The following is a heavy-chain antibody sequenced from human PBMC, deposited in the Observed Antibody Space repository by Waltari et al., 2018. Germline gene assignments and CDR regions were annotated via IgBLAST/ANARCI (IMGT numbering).Heavy chain of an antibody. CDR1: GGTFSSYA. D-gene: IGHD6-19*01. Sequence: QVQLLQSGAEVKKPGSSVKVSCKASGGTFSSYALSWVRQAPGQGLEWMGRIVPIFGTANDAQKFQGRVTITADKSTSTAYMELSSLRSEDTAVYYCASTGYSSGWLPQVDYWGQGTLVTVSS. J-gene: IGHJ4*02. CDR2: IVPIFGTA. V-gene: IGHV1-69*08. CDR3: ASTGYSSGWLPQVDY.